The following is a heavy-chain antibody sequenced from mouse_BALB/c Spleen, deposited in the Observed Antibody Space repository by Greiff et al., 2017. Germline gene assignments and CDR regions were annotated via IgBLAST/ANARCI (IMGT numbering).Heavy chain of an antibody. D-gene: IGHD2-1*01. CDR2: INPSNGRT. CDR3: ARAGYYGNYPYAMDY. Sequence: QVQLQQPGAELVKPGASVKLSCKASGYTFTSYWMHWVKQRPGQGLEWIGEINPSNGRTIYNEKFKSKATLTVDKSSSTAYMQLSSLTSEDSAVYYCARAGYYGNYPYAMDYWGQGTSVTVSS. J-gene: IGHJ4*01. V-gene: IGHV1S81*02. CDR1: GYTFTSYW.